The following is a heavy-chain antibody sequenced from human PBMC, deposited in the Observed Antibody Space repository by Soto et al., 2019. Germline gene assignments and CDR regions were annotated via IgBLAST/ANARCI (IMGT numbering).Heavy chain of an antibody. J-gene: IGHJ4*02. D-gene: IGHD3-9*01. V-gene: IGHV3-33*01. CDR2: IWSDGNKR. Sequence: GGSLRLSCAASGFMFTNHGMHWVRQAPGKGLEWVAVIWSDGNKRYYADSVKGRFTVSRDTSKNTLYLQMNNLRADDTAVYYCARGGILPGYYLSYWGLGTLVTVS. CDR3: ARGGILPGYYLSY. CDR1: GFMFTNHG.